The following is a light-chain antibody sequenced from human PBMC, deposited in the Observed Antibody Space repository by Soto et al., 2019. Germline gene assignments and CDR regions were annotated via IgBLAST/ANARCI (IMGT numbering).Light chain of an antibody. CDR2: AAS. CDR1: QSVSTN. CDR3: QQYDKWPIT. J-gene: IGKJ5*01. Sequence: EKVMTQSPGTLSVSPGVRATLSCRASQSVSTNLAWYQQKPGQAPRLLIYAASTRANGIPARFSGSGSGTEFTLTINSLQSEDFAVYYCQQYDKWPITFGQGTQLEVK. V-gene: IGKV3-15*01.